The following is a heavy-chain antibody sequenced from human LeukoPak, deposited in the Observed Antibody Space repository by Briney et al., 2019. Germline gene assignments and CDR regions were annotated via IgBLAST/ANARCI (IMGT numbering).Heavy chain of an antibody. CDR3: TTEGGWSFYFDY. V-gene: IGHV3-15*01. CDR2: IKSKTDGGTQ. CDR1: GFTFSNPW. Sequence: PGEALILSCAASGFTFSNPWMSWVRQAPGKGLEWVGRIKSKTDGGTQDYAASLNGRLTISRDDSKNTLEPQMNSLKPEVTAVYYCTTEGGWSFYFDYWGRGTLVIVFS. D-gene: IGHD2-15*01. J-gene: IGHJ4*02.